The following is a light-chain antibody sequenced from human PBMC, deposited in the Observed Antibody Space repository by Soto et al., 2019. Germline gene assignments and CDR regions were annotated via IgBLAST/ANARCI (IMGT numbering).Light chain of an antibody. Sequence: QSALTQPASVSGSPGQSIAISCTGISSDVGTFNYVSWYQQHPGKAPQLMIYDVTNRPSGVSDRFSGSKSGNPASLTISGLQAGDEADYFRPSFKTSTPFVFGTGTKVTVL. V-gene: IGLV2-14*03. CDR1: SSDVGTFNY. J-gene: IGLJ1*01. CDR2: DVT. CDR3: PSFKTSTPFV.